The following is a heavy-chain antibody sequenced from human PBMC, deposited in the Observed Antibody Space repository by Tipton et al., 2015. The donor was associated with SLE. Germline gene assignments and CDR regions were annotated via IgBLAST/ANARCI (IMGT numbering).Heavy chain of an antibody. Sequence: QLVQSGAEVKKPGASVKVSCKASGYTFTSYDINWVRQATGQGLEWMGWMNPNSGNTGYAQKFQGRVTMTRNTSISTAYMELSSLRSEDTAVYYCAREVYSSGWSSRYFDYWGQGTLVTVSS. CDR2: MNPNSGNT. J-gene: IGHJ4*02. D-gene: IGHD6-19*01. CDR1: GYTFTSYD. CDR3: AREVYSSGWSSRYFDY. V-gene: IGHV1-8*01.